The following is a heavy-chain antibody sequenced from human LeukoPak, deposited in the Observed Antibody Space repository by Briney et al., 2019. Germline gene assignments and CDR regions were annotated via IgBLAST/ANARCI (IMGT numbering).Heavy chain of an antibody. D-gene: IGHD3-3*01. Sequence: GGSLRLSCAASGFTFSSYWMHWVRQAPGKGLVWVSRINSDGSSTSYADSVKGRFTISGDNAKNTLYLQMNSLRAEDTAVYYCAREARYYDFWSGYYRLGEYNWFDPWGQGTLVTVSS. CDR3: AREARYYDFWSGYYRLGEYNWFDP. CDR2: INSDGSST. J-gene: IGHJ5*02. V-gene: IGHV3-74*01. CDR1: GFTFSSYW.